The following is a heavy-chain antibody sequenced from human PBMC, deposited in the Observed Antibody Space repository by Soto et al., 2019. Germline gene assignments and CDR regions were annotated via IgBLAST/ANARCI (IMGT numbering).Heavy chain of an antibody. V-gene: IGHV3-20*04. D-gene: IGHD6-19*01. J-gene: IGHJ4*02. CDR1: GFTFDDYG. Sequence: GSLRLSCAASGFTFDDYGMSWVRQAPGKGLEWVSGINWNGGSTGYADSVKGRFTISRDNAKNSLYLQMSSLRAEDTALYYCARLYSSGWYGPGRYWGQGTLVTVSS. CDR2: INWNGGST. CDR3: ARLYSSGWYGPGRY.